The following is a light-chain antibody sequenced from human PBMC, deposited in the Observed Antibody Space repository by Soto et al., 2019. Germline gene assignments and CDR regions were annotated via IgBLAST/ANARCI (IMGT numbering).Light chain of an antibody. CDR2: DAS. Sequence: DIQMTQSPSTLSASVGDRVTITCRASQSISSWLAWYQQKPGKAPKLLIYDASSLESGVPSRFSGSGSGTEFPLTISSPQPDDFATYYCQQYNSYSSYTFGQGTKLEIK. CDR1: QSISSW. J-gene: IGKJ2*01. CDR3: QQYNSYSSYT. V-gene: IGKV1-5*01.